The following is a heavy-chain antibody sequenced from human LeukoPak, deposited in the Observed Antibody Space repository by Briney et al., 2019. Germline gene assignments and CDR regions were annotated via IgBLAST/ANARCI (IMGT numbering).Heavy chain of an antibody. CDR1: GGSISSSSAY. CDR3: VSPRGFSYGYFDY. V-gene: IGHV4-39*01. D-gene: IGHD5-18*01. Sequence: SETLSLTCTVSGGSISSSSAYWGWIRQPPGKGLEWNGSIYYSKNTYYNPSLKSRVTISADTSKNQFSLTLGSVSATDTAVYYCVSPRGFSYGYFDYWGQGTLVTVSS. CDR2: IYYSKNT. J-gene: IGHJ4*02.